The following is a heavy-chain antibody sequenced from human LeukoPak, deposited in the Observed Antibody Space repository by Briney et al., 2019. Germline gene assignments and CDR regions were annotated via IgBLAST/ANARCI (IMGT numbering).Heavy chain of an antibody. Sequence: PSETLSLTCTVSGGSISSGGYYWSWIRQHPGKGLEWIGYIYYSGSTYYNPSLKSRVTISVDTSKNQFSLKLSSVTAADTAVYYCARGEEMANWFDPWGQGTLVTVSS. J-gene: IGHJ5*02. CDR2: IYYSGST. CDR3: ARGEEMANWFDP. D-gene: IGHD5-24*01. CDR1: GGSISSGGYY. V-gene: IGHV4-31*03.